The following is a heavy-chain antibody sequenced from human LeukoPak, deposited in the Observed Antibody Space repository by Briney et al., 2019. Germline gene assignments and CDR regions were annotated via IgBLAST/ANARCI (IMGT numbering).Heavy chain of an antibody. CDR3: ARYSGGYSIDY. J-gene: IGHJ4*02. Sequence: SETLSLTRSVSGDSIGSYYWTWIRQPPGKGLEWIGYFSYSGSTNYNPSLKSRVTMSVDTSKNQFSLNLRSVTAADTAVYYCARYSGGYSIDYWGQGTLVTVSS. CDR1: GDSIGSYY. V-gene: IGHV4-59*01. D-gene: IGHD1-26*01. CDR2: FSYSGST.